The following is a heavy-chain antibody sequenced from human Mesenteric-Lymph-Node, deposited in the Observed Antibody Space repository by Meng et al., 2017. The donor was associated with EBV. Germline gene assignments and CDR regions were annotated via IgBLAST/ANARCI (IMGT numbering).Heavy chain of an antibody. CDR2: IKYRGCT. V-gene: IGHV4-34*01. Sequence: QVPLQPSRAGLLKPSSPLSLTCAVDGGSFSVYYCTWNRQASGKGLEWVGEIKYRGCTNYNPSLKSRVTISVDTSKSQLFLKLSSVTAADTAVYYCARGVNPAYWGQGTLVTVSS. D-gene: IGHD2-2*01. CDR3: ARGVNPAY. J-gene: IGHJ4*02. CDR1: GGSFSVYY.